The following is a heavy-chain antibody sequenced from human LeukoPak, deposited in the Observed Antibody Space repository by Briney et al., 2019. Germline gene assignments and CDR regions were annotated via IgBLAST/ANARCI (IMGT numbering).Heavy chain of an antibody. Sequence: PGGSLRLSCTASGFTFGDYSMSWVRQAPGKGLEWVGFIRSKAYSGTTEYAASVKGRFTISRDDSKSIAYLQMNSLKTEDTAVYYCTRDVAGYFDYWGQGTLVTVSS. CDR2: IRSKAYSGTT. CDR1: GFTFGDYS. CDR3: TRDVAGYFDY. J-gene: IGHJ4*02. D-gene: IGHD6-19*01. V-gene: IGHV3-49*04.